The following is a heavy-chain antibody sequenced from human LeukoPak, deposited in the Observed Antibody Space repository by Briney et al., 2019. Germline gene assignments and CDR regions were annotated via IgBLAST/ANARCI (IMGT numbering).Heavy chain of an antibody. Sequence: GGSLRLSCAASGFTFSSYEMNWVRQAPGKGLEWVSYISSSGSTIYYADSVKGRFTISRDNSKNTVYLQMNSLRAEDAAVYFCAKAPVTSCRGAYCYPFDSWGQGTLVTVSS. D-gene: IGHD2-21*01. J-gene: IGHJ4*02. CDR3: AKAPVTSCRGAYCYPFDS. CDR1: GFTFSSYE. CDR2: ISSSGSTI. V-gene: IGHV3-48*03.